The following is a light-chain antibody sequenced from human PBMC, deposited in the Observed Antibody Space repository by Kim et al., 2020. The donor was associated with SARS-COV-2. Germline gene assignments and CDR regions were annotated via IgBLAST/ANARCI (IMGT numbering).Light chain of an antibody. CDR3: QHYNEWPPWT. J-gene: IGKJ1*01. Sequence: VSLGDGATRSCRASQTIDRDLAWYQQKPGQPPRLLIYDSSTRAPGVPARFHGSGSGTDFTLTINSLQSEDLAVYYCQHYNEWPPWTFGRGTKL. CDR2: DSS. V-gene: IGKV3-15*01. CDR1: QTIDRD.